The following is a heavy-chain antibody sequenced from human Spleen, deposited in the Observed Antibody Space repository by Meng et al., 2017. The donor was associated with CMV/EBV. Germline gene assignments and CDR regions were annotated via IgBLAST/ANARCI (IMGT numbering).Heavy chain of an antibody. Sequence: SLKISCAASGFTFDDYAMHWVRQVPGKGLEWVSGISWNSGNTAYADSVKGRFTISRDNSKNSLYLEMNSLREEDTAVYYCARGKDNVISGGYYYGVDVWGPGTTVTVSS. J-gene: IGHJ6*02. V-gene: IGHV3-9*01. D-gene: IGHD2-15*01. CDR1: GFTFDDYA. CDR3: ARGKDNVISGGYYYGVDV. CDR2: ISWNSGNT.